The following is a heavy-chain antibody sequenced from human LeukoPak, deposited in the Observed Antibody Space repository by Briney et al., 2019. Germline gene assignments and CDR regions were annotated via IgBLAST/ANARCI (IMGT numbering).Heavy chain of an antibody. CDR2: ISYDGSNK. CDR3: ARSASTFYDQTD. J-gene: IGHJ4*02. D-gene: IGHD3-3*01. Sequence: PGGSLRLSCAASGFTFSSYAMHWVRQAPGKGLEWVAVISYDGSNKYYADSVKGRFTISRDNSKNTLYLQMNSLRDEDTAVYYCARSASTFYDQTDWGQGTLVTVSS. CDR1: GFTFSSYA. V-gene: IGHV3-30*04.